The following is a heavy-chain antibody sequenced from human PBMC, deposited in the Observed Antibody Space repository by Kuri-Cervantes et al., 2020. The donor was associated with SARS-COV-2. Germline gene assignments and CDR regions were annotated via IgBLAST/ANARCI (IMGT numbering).Heavy chain of an antibody. V-gene: IGHV4-34*01. Sequence: ESLKIFCAASGFTFRSYTMNWVRQAPGKGLEWFGEINHSGSTNYNPSLKSRVTISVDTSKNQFSLKLSSVTAADTALYYCARAAYDILTGYAGYFDYWGQGTLGTVSS. CDR2: INHSGST. D-gene: IGHD3-9*01. CDR1: GFTFRSYT. J-gene: IGHJ4*02. CDR3: ARAAYDILTGYAGYFDY.